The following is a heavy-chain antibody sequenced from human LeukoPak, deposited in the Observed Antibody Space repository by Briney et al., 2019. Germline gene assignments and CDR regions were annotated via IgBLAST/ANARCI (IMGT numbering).Heavy chain of an antibody. D-gene: IGHD4-17*01. J-gene: IGHJ4*02. CDR1: GFTFSNAW. CDR2: IKSKTDGGTT. Sequence: GGSLRLSCAASGFTFSNAWMSWVRQAPGKGLEWVGRIKSKTDGGTTDYAAPVKGRFTISRDESKNTLYLQMNSLKTEDTAVYYCTSTSDYGDYGLVFDYWGQGTLVTVSS. V-gene: IGHV3-15*01. CDR3: TSTSDYGDYGLVFDY.